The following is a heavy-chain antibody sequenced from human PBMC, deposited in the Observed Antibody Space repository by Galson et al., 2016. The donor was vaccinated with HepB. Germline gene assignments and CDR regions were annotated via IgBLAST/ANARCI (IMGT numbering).Heavy chain of an antibody. Sequence: SETLSLTCAVYGGSFSDYYWSWIRQPPGKGLEWIGEVNHSGSTDYNPSLKSRVTISVATSKNQFSLKLSSVTAADTAVYYCARDEVQPAAMGYYHSGMDVWGQGTTVTVSS. CDR3: ARDEVQPAAMGYYHSGMDV. J-gene: IGHJ6*02. CDR1: GGSFSDYY. V-gene: IGHV4-34*01. D-gene: IGHD2-2*01. CDR2: VNHSGST.